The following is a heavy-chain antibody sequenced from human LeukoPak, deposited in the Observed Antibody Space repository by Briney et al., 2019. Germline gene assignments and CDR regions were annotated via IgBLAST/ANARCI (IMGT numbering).Heavy chain of an antibody. D-gene: IGHD6-19*01. CDR1: GFTFSSYS. CDR3: ARASSGWYLFDY. CDR2: ISSSSSYI. Sequence: GGSLRLSCAASGFTFSSYSMNWVRQAPGKGLEWVSSISSSSSYIYYADSVKGRFTISRDNAKNSLCLQMNSLRAEDTAVYYCARASSGWYLFDYWGQGTLVTVSS. V-gene: IGHV3-21*01. J-gene: IGHJ4*02.